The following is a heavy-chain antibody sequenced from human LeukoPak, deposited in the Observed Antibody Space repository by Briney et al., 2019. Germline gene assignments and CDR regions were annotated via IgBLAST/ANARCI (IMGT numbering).Heavy chain of an antibody. CDR2: ISSSSSYI. V-gene: IGHV3-21*01. Sequence: GGSLTLSCAASGFTFSSYSMNWVRQAPGKGLEWVSSISSSSSYIYYEDSVKGRFTISRDNAKNSLYLQKNSLRAEDTAVYYCARAEMVRGVIPHLTNWFDPWGQGTLVTVSS. D-gene: IGHD3-10*01. J-gene: IGHJ5*02. CDR1: GFTFSSYS. CDR3: ARAEMVRGVIPHLTNWFDP.